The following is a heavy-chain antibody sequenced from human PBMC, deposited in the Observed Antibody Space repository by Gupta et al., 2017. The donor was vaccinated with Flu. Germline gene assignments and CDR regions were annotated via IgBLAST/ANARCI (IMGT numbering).Heavy chain of an antibody. J-gene: IGHJ4*02. D-gene: IGHD6-13*01. CDR3: AREGAAPGPDFEC. V-gene: IGHV3-72*01. Sequence: EVHLVESGGGLVQPGGSLRLSCAGSGFILSDRYVNWVRQAPGRGLEWVGRIRNKLDGSATEYAASVKGRFTISRDDSKNSLYLQMDSLKTDDTAVYYCAREGAAPGPDFECWGQGTLVTVSS. CDR2: IRNKLDGSAT. CDR1: GFILSDRY.